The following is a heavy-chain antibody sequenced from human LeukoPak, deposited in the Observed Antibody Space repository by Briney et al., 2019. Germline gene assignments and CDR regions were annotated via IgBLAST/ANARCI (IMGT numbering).Heavy chain of an antibody. J-gene: IGHJ4*02. D-gene: IGHD4-17*01. V-gene: IGHV1-69*13. CDR2: IIPIFGTA. Sequence: SVKVSCKASGYTFTSYGISWVRQAPGQGLEWMGGIIPIFGTANYAQKFQGRVTITADESTSTAYMELSSLRSEDTAVYYCARGVVSEGYVDFYDYGGRGPLVTVSS. CDR3: ARGVVSEGYVDFYDY. CDR1: GYTFTSYG.